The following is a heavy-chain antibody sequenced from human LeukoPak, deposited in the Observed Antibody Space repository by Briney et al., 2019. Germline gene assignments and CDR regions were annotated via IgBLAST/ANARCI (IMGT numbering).Heavy chain of an antibody. Sequence: SETLSLTCAVSGGSISSGGYSWSWIRQPPGKGLEWIGYIYYSGSTYYNPSLKSRVTISVDTSKNQFSLKLSSVTAADTAVYYCARDPQADYYDSSGYSHWGQGTLVTVSS. CDR1: GGSISSGGYS. CDR3: ARDPQADYYDSSGYSH. V-gene: IGHV4-30-2*05. CDR2: IYYSGST. J-gene: IGHJ4*02. D-gene: IGHD3-22*01.